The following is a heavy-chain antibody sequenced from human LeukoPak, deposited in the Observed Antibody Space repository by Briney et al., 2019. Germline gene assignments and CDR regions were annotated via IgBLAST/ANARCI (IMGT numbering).Heavy chain of an antibody. CDR2: IGISSGPL. J-gene: IGHJ4*02. D-gene: IGHD3-10*01. CDR3: ARAKGYTSSYSFDY. Sequence: LSGGSLRLSCAASGFTFNNYAMNWVRQTPGGRLEWLSFIGISSGPLLYADSVKGRFTISRDNAKASVYLQMNRLRAEDTAVYYCARAKGYTSSYSFDYWGQGILVTVSS. V-gene: IGHV3-48*04. CDR1: GFTFNNYA.